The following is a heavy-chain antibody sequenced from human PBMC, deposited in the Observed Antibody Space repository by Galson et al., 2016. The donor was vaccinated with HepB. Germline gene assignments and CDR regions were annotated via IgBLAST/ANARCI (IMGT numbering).Heavy chain of an antibody. CDR1: GGTFSDYG. D-gene: IGHD5-12*01. Sequence: SVKVSCKASGGTFSDYGFSWVRQAPGQGLEWMGGIIPILGTPNYAQKFQGRVAITADETTSTVYMELSSLRSEDTAVYYCARPELYSGYDLLLSASWGQGTLVTVSS. CDR3: ARPELYSGYDLLLSAS. J-gene: IGHJ5*02. CDR2: IIPILGTP. V-gene: IGHV1-69*13.